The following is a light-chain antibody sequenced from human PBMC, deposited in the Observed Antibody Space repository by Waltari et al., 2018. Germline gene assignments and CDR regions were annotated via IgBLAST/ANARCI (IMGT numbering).Light chain of an antibody. CDR1: ALPKQY. CDR2: KDS. Sequence: SHELTQPPSVSVSPGQTARITCSGNALPKQYGYCYQQKPGQAPVLVINKDSERPSGIPERFSGSSSGTTVTLTISGVQAEDEADYYCQSADNSNTYVIFGGGTKLTVL. CDR3: QSADNSNTYVI. V-gene: IGLV3-25*03. J-gene: IGLJ2*01.